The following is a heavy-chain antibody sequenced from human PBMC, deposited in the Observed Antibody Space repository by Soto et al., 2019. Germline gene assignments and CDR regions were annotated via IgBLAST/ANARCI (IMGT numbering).Heavy chain of an antibody. CDR2: ISWNSDII. J-gene: IGHJ6*03. CDR3: AKDSQFYSMDV. CDR1: GFNINYYA. V-gene: IGHV3-9*01. Sequence: EVQLVESGGGLAQPGRSLRLSCAASGFNINYYAMHWVRQAPGKGLEWVSGISWNSDIIGYADAVKGRFTISRDNAKNSQYLQMNSLRAEDTALYYCAKDSQFYSMDVWGEGTTDTVSS.